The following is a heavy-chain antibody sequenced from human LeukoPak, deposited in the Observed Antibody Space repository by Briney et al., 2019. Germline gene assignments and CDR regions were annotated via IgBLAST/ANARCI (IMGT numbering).Heavy chain of an antibody. Sequence: SETLSLTCTVSGGSISSGGYYWSWIRPHPGKGLEWIGYIYYSGSTYYNPSLKSRVTISVDTPKNQFSLKLSSVTAADTAVYYCARTRGYSGYEDFDYWGQGTLVTVSS. D-gene: IGHD5-12*01. J-gene: IGHJ4*02. CDR3: ARTRGYSGYEDFDY. CDR2: IYYSGST. CDR1: GGSISSGGYY. V-gene: IGHV4-31*03.